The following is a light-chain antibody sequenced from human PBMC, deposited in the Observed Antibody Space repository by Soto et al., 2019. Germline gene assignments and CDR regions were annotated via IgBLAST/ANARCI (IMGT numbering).Light chain of an antibody. Sequence: DIHLTQSPSSLSASGGDRVTITCRASQGIGNYLAWYQQKPGKVPKLLIYTSSTLQSGVPSRFSGSGSGTDFTLTISDLQPEDVATYYCQKHNAATLTFGGGTKV. CDR3: QKHNAATLT. J-gene: IGKJ4*01. V-gene: IGKV1-27*01. CDR1: QGIGNY. CDR2: TSS.